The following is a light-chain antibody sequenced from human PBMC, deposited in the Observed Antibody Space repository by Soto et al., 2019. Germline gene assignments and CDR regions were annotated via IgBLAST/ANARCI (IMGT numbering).Light chain of an antibody. CDR2: KAS. V-gene: IGKV1-5*03. CDR3: QQYNSYWT. Sequence: DIQMTQSPSTLSASLVDRFTITCLASQSISSWLAWYQQKPGKAPKLLIYKASSLESGVPSRFSGSGSGTEFTLTISSLQPDDFATYYCQQYNSYWTFGQGIKVDIK. J-gene: IGKJ1*01. CDR1: QSISSW.